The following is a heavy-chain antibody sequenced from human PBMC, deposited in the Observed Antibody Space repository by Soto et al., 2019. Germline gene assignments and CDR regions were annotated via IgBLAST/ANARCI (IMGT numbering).Heavy chain of an antibody. Sequence: QVQLVQSGTEVKKPGSSVKVSCKASGGAFSSYTINWVRQAPGQGLEWMGGIIPIFGTANYAQKFQGRVTFTAYTSTNTAFMELNSLRSNDTAVYYCSRDAIAAAGTNDWGQGPLVTVSS. J-gene: IGHJ4*02. CDR1: GGAFSSYT. V-gene: IGHV1-69*06. CDR3: SRDAIAAAGTND. D-gene: IGHD6-13*01. CDR2: IIPIFGTA.